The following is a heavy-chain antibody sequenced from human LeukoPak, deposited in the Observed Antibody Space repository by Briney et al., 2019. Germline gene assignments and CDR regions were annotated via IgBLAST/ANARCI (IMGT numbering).Heavy chain of an antibody. J-gene: IGHJ5*02. Sequence: PGGSLRLSCAASGFTFSTYTMNWVRQAPGKGLEWVSSISSGSSYIYYADSVKGRFTISRDNARNLLYLLMNSLRAEDTAVYYCARDESTGYDHWGQGTLVTVSS. CDR3: ARDESTGYDH. CDR2: ISSGSSYI. V-gene: IGHV3-21*01. CDR1: GFTFSTYT. D-gene: IGHD3-9*01.